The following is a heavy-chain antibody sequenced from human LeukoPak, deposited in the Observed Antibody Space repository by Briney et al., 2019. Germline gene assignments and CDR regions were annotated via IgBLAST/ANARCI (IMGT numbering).Heavy chain of an antibody. CDR2: IYSGGDT. D-gene: IGHD2/OR15-2a*01. J-gene: IGHJ2*01. CDR3: AKDRGTIVHNWYFDI. CDR1: GFTVSTNY. V-gene: IGHV3-66*01. Sequence: GGSLRLSCAASGFTVSTNYMSWVRQAPGKGLEWVSLIYSGGDTYYADSVKGRFTISRDNSKNTLYLQMNGLRAEDTAVYYCAKDRGTIVHNWYFDIWGRGTLLTVSS.